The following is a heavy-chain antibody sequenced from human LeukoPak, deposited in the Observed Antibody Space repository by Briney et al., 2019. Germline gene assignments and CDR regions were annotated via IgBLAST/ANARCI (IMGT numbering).Heavy chain of an antibody. D-gene: IGHD3-22*01. J-gene: IGHJ5*02. CDR1: GYTFTSYD. CDR2: MNPNSGNT. Sequence: ASVKVSCKASGYTFTSYDINWVRQATGQGLEWMGWMNPNSGNTGYAQKFQGRVTMSRDMSTSTVYMELSSLRSEDTAVYYCARDYYDSSGYYPWGQGTLVTVSS. CDR3: ARDYYDSSGYYP. V-gene: IGHV1-8*02.